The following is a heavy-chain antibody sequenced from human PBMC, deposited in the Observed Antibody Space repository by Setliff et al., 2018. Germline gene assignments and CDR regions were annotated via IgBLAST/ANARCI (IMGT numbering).Heavy chain of an antibody. J-gene: IGHJ5*02. CDR1: GYSFTSYW. D-gene: IGHD2-2*01. Sequence: PGESLTLSCKGSGYSFTSYWIGWVRQMPGKGLEWMGIIYPGDSDTTYSPSFQGQVTISADKSISTAYLQWSSLKASDTAMYYCARQFCSSTSCYDWFDPWGQGTLVTVSS. CDR3: ARQFCSSTSCYDWFDP. V-gene: IGHV5-51*01. CDR2: IYPGDSDT.